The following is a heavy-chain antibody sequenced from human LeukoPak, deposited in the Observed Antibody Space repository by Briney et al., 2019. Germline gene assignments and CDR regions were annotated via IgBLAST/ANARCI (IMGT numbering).Heavy chain of an antibody. CDR2: IYYSGST. CDR1: GGSISSYY. V-gene: IGHV4-59*01. Sequence: PSETLSLTCTVSGGSISSYYWSWIRQPPGKGLEWIGYIYYSGSTKYNPSLKSRVSISLDTSKNQFSLRLNSVTAAETAVYYCASQLGGTTFHWGQGTLVTVSS. CDR3: ASQLGGTTFH. D-gene: IGHD1/OR15-1a*01. J-gene: IGHJ4*02.